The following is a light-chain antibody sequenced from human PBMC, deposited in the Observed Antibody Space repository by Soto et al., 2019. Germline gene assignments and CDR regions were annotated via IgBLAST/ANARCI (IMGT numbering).Light chain of an antibody. CDR3: QQRSDWPIT. CDR2: DAS. Sequence: IVLTQSPATLSLSPGERATLFCRASQTVSSFLVWYQQKPGQAPRLLIYDASNRATGVPARFSGSGSGTDFTLTISSLEPEDFAVYYCQQRSDWPITVGQGTRLEIK. CDR1: QTVSSF. V-gene: IGKV3-11*01. J-gene: IGKJ5*01.